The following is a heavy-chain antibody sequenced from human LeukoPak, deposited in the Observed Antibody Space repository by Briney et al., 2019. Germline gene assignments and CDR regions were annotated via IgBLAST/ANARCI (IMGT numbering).Heavy chain of an antibody. Sequence: SETLSLTCTVSGGSISSGDYYWSWIRQPPGKGLEWIGYIYYSGSTYYNPSLKSRVTISVDTSKNQFSLKLSSVTAADTAVYYCARNRMVRGVKAFDIWGQGTMVTVSS. D-gene: IGHD3-10*01. V-gene: IGHV4-30-4*01. CDR1: GGSISSGDYY. J-gene: IGHJ3*02. CDR2: IYYSGST. CDR3: ARNRMVRGVKAFDI.